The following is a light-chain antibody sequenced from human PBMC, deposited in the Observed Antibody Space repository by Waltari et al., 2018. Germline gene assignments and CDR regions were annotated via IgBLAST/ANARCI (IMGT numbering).Light chain of an antibody. CDR3: QNHERLPAN. CDR2: AAS. J-gene: IGKJ1*01. V-gene: IGKV3-20*01. Sequence: LTQSPGNLSSSPGESPTLACRASQSVGKYLAWYQQRPGQDPRLLIYAASTRATGIPDRFSGSGSGTDFSITISRLEPEDFAVYYCQNHERLPANFGQGTKVEIK. CDR1: QSVGKY.